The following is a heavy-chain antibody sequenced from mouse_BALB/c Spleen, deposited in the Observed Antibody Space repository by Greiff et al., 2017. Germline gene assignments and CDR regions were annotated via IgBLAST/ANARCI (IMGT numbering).Heavy chain of an antibody. D-gene: IGHD1-1*01. CDR1: GYAFTNYL. Sequence: QVQLQQSGAELVRPGTSVKVSCKASGYAFTNYLIEWVKQRPGQGLEWIGVINPGSGGTNYNEKFKGKATLTADKSSSTAYMQLSSLTSDDSAVYFCARGDYYGSRGAWFAYWGQGTLATVSA. V-gene: IGHV1-54*01. J-gene: IGHJ3*01. CDR2: INPGSGGT. CDR3: ARGDYYGSRGAWFAY.